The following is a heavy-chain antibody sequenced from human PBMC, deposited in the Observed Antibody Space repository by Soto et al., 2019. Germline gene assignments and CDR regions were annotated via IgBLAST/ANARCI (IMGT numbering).Heavy chain of an antibody. D-gene: IGHD3-16*01. V-gene: IGHV1-18*01. CDR2: ISPVNSYT. CDR1: GYIFVSQA. J-gene: IGHJ4*02. Sequence: QIQLVQSGPEMKKPGASVKISCKASGYIFVSQAISWVRQAPGQGLEWVAWISPVNSYTHSAQKFQDRVTVTADTSTMTAYFDLKSLRSYDTADYDCMRWFTGMMGEYYFDYWGQGTLVTVAT. CDR3: MRWFTGMMGEYYFDY.